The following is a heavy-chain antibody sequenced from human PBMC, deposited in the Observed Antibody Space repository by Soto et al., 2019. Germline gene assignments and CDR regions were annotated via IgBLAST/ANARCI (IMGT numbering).Heavy chain of an antibody. D-gene: IGHD3-22*01. V-gene: IGHV3-23*01. J-gene: IGHJ4*02. CDR2: ISGSGGST. CDR1: GFTFSSYG. Sequence: PGGSLRLSCAASGFTFSSYGMHWVRQAPGKGLEWVSAISGSGGSTYYADSVKGRFTISRDNSKNTLYLQMNSLRAEDTAVYYCAKAGPTYYYDSSGSRPFDYWGQGTLVTVSS. CDR3: AKAGPTYYYDSSGSRPFDY.